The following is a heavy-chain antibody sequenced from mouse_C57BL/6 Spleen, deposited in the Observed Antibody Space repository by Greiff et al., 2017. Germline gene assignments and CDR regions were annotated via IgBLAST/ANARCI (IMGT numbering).Heavy chain of an antibody. Sequence: VQLQQSGAELVRPGASVKLSCTASGFNIKDYYMHWVKQRPEQGLEWIGRIDPEDGDTEYAPKFQGKATMTADTSSNTAYLQLSSLTSEDTAVYYCADDYAGVYYYAMDYWGQGTSVTVSS. J-gene: IGHJ4*01. CDR3: ADDYAGVYYYAMDY. CDR2: IDPEDGDT. CDR1: GFNIKDYY. V-gene: IGHV14-1*01. D-gene: IGHD2-4*01.